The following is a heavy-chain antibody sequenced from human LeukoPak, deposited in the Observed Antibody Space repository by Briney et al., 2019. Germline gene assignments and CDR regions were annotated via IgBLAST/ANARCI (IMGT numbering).Heavy chain of an antibody. V-gene: IGHV3-9*01. CDR1: GFTFDDYA. CDR2: ISWNSGSI. D-gene: IGHD2-2*01. CDR3: AKASSRYNWFDP. Sequence: GGSLRLSCAASGFTFDDYAMHWVRQAPGKGLEWVSGISWNSGSIGYADSVKGRFTISRDNAKNSLYLQMNSLRAEDTALYYCAKASSRYNWFDPWGQGTLVTVSS. J-gene: IGHJ5*02.